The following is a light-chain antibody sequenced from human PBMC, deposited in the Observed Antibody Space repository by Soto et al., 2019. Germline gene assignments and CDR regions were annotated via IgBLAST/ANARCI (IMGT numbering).Light chain of an antibody. V-gene: IGLV1-44*01. Sequence: QAVVTQPPSASGTPGQRVIISCSGSSSNIGRNTINWYQQVPGTASKLLIYGNDQRPSGVPDRFSGSKSGTSASLAISGLQSEDEADYYCATWSDGPNGVVFGGGTKLTVL. J-gene: IGLJ2*01. CDR1: SSNIGRNT. CDR3: ATWSDGPNGVV. CDR2: GND.